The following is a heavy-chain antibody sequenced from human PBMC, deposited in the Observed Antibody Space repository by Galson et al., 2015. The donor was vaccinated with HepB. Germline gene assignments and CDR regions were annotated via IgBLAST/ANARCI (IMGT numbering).Heavy chain of an antibody. Sequence: SLRLSCAVSGFTFRSFGMYWVRQAPGKGLEFVSGISDSGYNTYYADFVKGRFTISRDNSKNMLYLQMNSLRADDTAVYYCAKNAGRWESFDSWGQGTLVTVSS. CDR3: AKNAGRWESFDS. CDR2: ISDSGYNT. D-gene: IGHD1-26*01. J-gene: IGHJ4*02. CDR1: GFTFRSFG. V-gene: IGHV3-23*01.